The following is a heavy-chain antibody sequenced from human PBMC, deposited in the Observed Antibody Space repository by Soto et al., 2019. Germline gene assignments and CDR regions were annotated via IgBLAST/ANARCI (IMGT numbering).Heavy chain of an antibody. J-gene: IGHJ6*02. V-gene: IGHV3-9*01. D-gene: IGHD3-10*01. CDR3: AKDRGSGSYAANYYYYGMDV. Sequence: PGGSLRLSCAASGFTFDDYAMHWVRQAPGKGLEWVSGINWNRGSIGYADSVKDRYNISRDNAKTSLYLQINSLRAEDTALYYCAKDRGSGSYAANYYYYGMDVWGQGT. CDR2: INWNRGSI. CDR1: GFTFDDYA.